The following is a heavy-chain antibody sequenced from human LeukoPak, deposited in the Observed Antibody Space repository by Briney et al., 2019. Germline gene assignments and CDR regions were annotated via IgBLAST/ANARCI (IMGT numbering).Heavy chain of an antibody. CDR1: GGSISSGDYY. CDR2: IYYSGST. Sequence: SETLSLTCTVSGGSISSGDYYWSWIRQPPGKGLEWIGYIYYSGSTYYNPSLKSRVTISVDTSKNQFSLKLSSVTAADTAVYYCPSNVSPYYYYGMDVWGQGTTVTVSS. V-gene: IGHV4-30-4*01. CDR3: PSNVSPYYYYGMDV. J-gene: IGHJ6*02.